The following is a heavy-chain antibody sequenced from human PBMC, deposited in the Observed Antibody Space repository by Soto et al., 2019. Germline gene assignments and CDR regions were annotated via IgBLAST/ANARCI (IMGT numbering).Heavy chain of an antibody. CDR1: GFTFSSYA. CDR2: ISCSGGST. V-gene: IGHV3-23*01. Sequence: EVQLLESGGGVVQPGWSLRLSCAASGFTFSSYAMSWVRQAPGKGLEWVSAISCSGGSTYYADSVKGRFNISRDNSKNTLYLHMSSMRAENTAVYYCAKDNSGWANKYYMDCGGQRTLVTVSS. J-gene: IGHJ4*02. CDR3: AKDNSGWANKYYMDC. D-gene: IGHD1-26*01.